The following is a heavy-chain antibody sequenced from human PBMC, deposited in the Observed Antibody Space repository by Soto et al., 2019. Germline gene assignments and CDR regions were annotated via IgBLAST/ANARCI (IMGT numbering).Heavy chain of an antibody. V-gene: IGHV3-66*01. CDR1: GCNVSSNY. J-gene: IGHJ5*02. Sequence: GGSLRLSCAASGCNVSSNYISWVRQAPGKGLEWVSVIYSGGSTYYADSVKGRFTISRDNSKNTLYLQMNSLRAEDTAVYYCAKVRVPAAWFDPWGQGTLVTVSS. CDR2: IYSGGST. D-gene: IGHD2-2*01. CDR3: AKVRVPAAWFDP.